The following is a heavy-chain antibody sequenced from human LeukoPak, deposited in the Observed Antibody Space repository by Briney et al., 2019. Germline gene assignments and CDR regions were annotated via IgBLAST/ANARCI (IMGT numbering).Heavy chain of an antibody. CDR3: ATSRA. V-gene: IGHV3-48*02. Sequence: PGGSLRLACAASGFPISSYSMIWVRQAPGKGLEWVSYISTTSTAIYYADSVKGRFTISRDNAKISLYLQMNSLRDEDTAVYYCATSRAWGQGTLVTVSS. CDR1: GFPISSYS. J-gene: IGHJ5*02. CDR2: ISTTSTAI. D-gene: IGHD2/OR15-2a*01.